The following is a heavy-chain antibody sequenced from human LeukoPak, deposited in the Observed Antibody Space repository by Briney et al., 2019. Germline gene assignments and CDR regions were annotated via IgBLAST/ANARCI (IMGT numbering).Heavy chain of an antibody. Sequence: EASVKVSCKASGGTFSSYTISWVRQAPGQGLEWMGRIIPILGIANYAQKFQGRVAITADKSTSTAYMELSSLRSEDTAVYYCARDRDCSGGSCYEYSYYYYGMDVWGQGTTVTDSS. J-gene: IGHJ6*02. CDR1: GGTFSSYT. V-gene: IGHV1-69*04. CDR2: IIPILGIA. D-gene: IGHD2-15*01. CDR3: ARDRDCSGGSCYEYSYYYYGMDV.